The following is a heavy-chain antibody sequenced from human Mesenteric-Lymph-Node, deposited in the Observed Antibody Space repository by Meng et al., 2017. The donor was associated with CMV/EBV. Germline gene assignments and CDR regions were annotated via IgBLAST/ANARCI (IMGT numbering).Heavy chain of an antibody. CDR1: GFTFSTYG. D-gene: IGHD5-12*01. Sequence: GESLKISCAASGFTFSTYGIHWVRQAPGKGLEWVAFMHSDGSNDYYVESVKGRFTISRDNSKNTLYLQMNSLRVEDTAVYYCGKDIVGTWGMDVWGQGTTVTVS. CDR2: MHSDGSND. J-gene: IGHJ6*02. CDR3: GKDIVGTWGMDV. V-gene: IGHV3-30*02.